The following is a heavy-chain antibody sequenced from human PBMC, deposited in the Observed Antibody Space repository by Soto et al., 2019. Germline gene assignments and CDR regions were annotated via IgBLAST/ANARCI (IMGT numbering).Heavy chain of an antibody. D-gene: IGHD3-3*01. CDR3: ARRAETNGWNGFGADKYYFDF. Sequence: ASVKVSCKASGYTFTSYDIYWVRQATGQGLEWMGWLNPNTGDSGYAQKFQGRITVTSDTSINTVHMELSSLRSEDTAVYYCARRAETNGWNGFGADKYYFDFWGQGTLVTVSS. V-gene: IGHV1-8*01. CDR1: GYTFTSYD. CDR2: LNPNTGDS. J-gene: IGHJ4*02.